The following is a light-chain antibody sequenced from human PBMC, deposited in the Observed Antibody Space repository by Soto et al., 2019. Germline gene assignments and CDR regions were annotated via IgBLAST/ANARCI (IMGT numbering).Light chain of an antibody. CDR2: DAS. Sequence: EIVLTQSPATLSLSPGERATLSCRASQSVSSYLAWYQQKPGQAPRLLIYDASNRATGTPARFSGSGSGTEFTLTISSLEPEDFAVYYCQQRSNWPPITFGQGTRLENK. CDR1: QSVSSY. J-gene: IGKJ5*01. CDR3: QQRSNWPPIT. V-gene: IGKV3-11*01.